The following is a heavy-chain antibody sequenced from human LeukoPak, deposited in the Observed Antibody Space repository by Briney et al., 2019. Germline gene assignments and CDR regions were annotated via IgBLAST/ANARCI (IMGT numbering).Heavy chain of an antibody. CDR1: GFTFSSYS. J-gene: IGHJ4*02. CDR3: ARVARDHRFTMGSVAIDY. CDR2: ISSSSSYI. Sequence: PGGSLRLSCAAFGFTFSSYSMNWVRQAPGKGLEWVSSISSSSSYIYYADSVKGRFTISRDNAKNSLYLQMNSLRAEDTAVYYCARVARDHRFTMGSVAIDYWGQGTLVTVSS. V-gene: IGHV3-21*01. D-gene: IGHD3-10*01.